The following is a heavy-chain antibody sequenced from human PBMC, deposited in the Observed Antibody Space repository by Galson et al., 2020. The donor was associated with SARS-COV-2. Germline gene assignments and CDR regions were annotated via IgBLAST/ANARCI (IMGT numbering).Heavy chain of an antibody. CDR3: ARGGWGYCSSTSCYADYYYYYMDV. V-gene: IGHV1-69*05. J-gene: IGHJ6*03. CDR1: GGTFSSYA. D-gene: IGHD2-2*01. CDR2: IIPIFGTA. Sequence: ASVKVSCKASGGTFSSYAISWVRQAPGQGLEWMGGIIPIFGTANYAQKFQGRVTITTDESTSTAYMELSSLRSEDTAVYYCARGGWGYCSSTSCYADYYYYYMDVWGKGTTVTVSS.